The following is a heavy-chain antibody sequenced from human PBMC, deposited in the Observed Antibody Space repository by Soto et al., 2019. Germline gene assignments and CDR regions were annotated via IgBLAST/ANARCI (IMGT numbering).Heavy chain of an antibody. Sequence: PSETLSLTCAVNGGSLSGYYWRWIRQSPGKGLEWIGEINHRGSSDYNPSLKSRVTISIDASKNHVTLELTSVTAADTAVYYCARSDNRNSLYCVGVWGQGTAVTVSS. CDR3: ARSDNRNSLYCVGV. J-gene: IGHJ6*02. CDR2: INHRGSS. V-gene: IGHV4-34*01. D-gene: IGHD1-7*01. CDR1: GGSLSGYY.